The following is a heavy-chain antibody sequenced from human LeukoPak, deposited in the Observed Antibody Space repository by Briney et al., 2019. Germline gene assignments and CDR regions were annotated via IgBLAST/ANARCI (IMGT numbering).Heavy chain of an antibody. CDR3: ARGELGFTLDY. V-gene: IGHV3-74*01. D-gene: IGHD7-27*01. Sequence: GGSLRLSXAASGFTFSSYWMHWVCQAPGKGLVWVSRINSDGSSTSYADSVKGRFTISRDNAKNTLYLQMNSLRAEDTAVYYCARGELGFTLDYWGQGTLVTVSS. CDR2: INSDGSST. J-gene: IGHJ4*02. CDR1: GFTFSSYW.